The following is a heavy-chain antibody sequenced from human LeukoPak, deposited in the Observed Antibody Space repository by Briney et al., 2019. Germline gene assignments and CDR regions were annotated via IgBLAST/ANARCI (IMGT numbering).Heavy chain of an antibody. V-gene: IGHV3-7*01. J-gene: IGHJ6*03. D-gene: IGHD3-3*01. CDR2: INQDGSEK. CDR3: ARDHAFSYYYYYMDV. Sequence: GGSLRLSCAASGFTFSSYSMNWVRQAPGKGLEWVANINQDGSEKYYVDSVKGRFTISRDNAKNSLYLQMNSLRAEDTAVYYCARDHAFSYYYYYMDVWGKGTTVTVSS. CDR1: GFTFSSYS.